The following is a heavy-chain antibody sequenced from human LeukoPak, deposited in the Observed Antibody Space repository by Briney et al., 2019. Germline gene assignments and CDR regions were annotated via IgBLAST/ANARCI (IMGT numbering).Heavy chain of an antibody. CDR2: ISAYNGNT. CDR3: ARAGISDVTTDFDY. J-gene: IGHJ4*02. V-gene: IGHV1-18*01. D-gene: IGHD1-14*01. Sequence: GASVKVSCKASGYTFTSYGISWVRQAPGQGLEWMGWISAYNGNTNYAQKLQGRVTMTTDTSTSIAYMELRSLRSDDTAVYYCARAGISDVTTDFDYWGQGTLVTVSS. CDR1: GYTFTSYG.